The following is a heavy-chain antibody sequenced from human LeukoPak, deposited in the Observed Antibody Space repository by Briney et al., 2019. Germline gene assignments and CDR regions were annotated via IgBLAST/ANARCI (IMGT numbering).Heavy chain of an antibody. J-gene: IGHJ4*02. CDR3: AAHTYYYSSGSFAY. CDR1: GYTFTSYD. V-gene: IGHV1-8*01. CDR2: MNPSSGNT. Sequence: ASVKVSCKASGYTFTSYDINWVRQATGQGPEWMGWMNPSSGNTGYAQRFQGRVTMTRDTSTNTAYLELSSLRSDGTAVYYCAAHTYYYSSGSFAYWGQGTLVTVSS. D-gene: IGHD3-10*01.